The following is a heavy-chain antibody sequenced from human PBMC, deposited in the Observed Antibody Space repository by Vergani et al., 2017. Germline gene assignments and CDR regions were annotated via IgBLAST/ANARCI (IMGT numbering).Heavy chain of an antibody. CDR1: GYTFTSYG. D-gene: IGHD3-9*01. CDR2: ISAYNGNT. Sequence: QVQLVQSGAEVKKPGASVKVSCKASGYTFTSYGISWVRQAPGQGLEWMGWISAYNGNTNYAQKLQGRVTMTTDTSTSTAYMELRSLRSDDTAVYYCAGDRTHYDILTGYYNDGGVFDYWGQGTLVTVSS. CDR3: AGDRTHYDILTGYYNDGGVFDY. J-gene: IGHJ4*02. V-gene: IGHV1-18*01.